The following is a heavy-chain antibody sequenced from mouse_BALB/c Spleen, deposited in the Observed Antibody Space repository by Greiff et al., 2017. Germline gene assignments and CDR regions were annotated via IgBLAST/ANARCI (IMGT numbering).Heavy chain of an antibody. J-gene: IGHJ3*01. Sequence: QVQLKQSGAELVRPGASVTLSCKASGYTFTDYEMHWVKQTPVHGLEWIGAIDPETGGTAYNQKFKGKATLTADKSSSTAYMELRSLTSEDSAVYYCTRQGGAWFAYWGQGTLVTVSA. CDR1: GYTFTDYE. CDR3: TRQGGAWFAY. CDR2: IDPETGGT. V-gene: IGHV1-15*01.